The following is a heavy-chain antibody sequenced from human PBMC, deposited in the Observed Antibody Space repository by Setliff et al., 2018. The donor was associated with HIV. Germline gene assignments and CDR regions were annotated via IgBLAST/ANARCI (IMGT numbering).Heavy chain of an antibody. CDR1: GFTFDDYT. D-gene: IGHD1-26*01. CDR3: GKDMGNGRGVDY. V-gene: IGHV3-43*01. Sequence: PGGSLRLSCAASGFTFDDYTMPWVRQRPGKCLEWFSLLKWDDDNTYYADSVKGRFTISRDNSKNSLFLQMTSLRTEDTALYDCGKDMGNGRGVDYWGQGTLVTVSS. J-gene: IGHJ4*02. CDR2: LKWDDDNT.